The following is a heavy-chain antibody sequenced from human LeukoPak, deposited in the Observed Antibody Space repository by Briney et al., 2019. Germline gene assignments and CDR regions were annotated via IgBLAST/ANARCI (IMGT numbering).Heavy chain of an antibody. CDR2: IGAGGENT. CDR3: AREKQWLVHFDY. V-gene: IGHV3-23*01. D-gene: IGHD6-19*01. CDR1: GFTFDNYA. Sequence: PGGSLRLSCAASGFTFDNYAMSWVRQAPGKGLEWVSTIGAGGENTYYADSVKGRFTISRDNSKNTVYLQMNSLSAEDTAVYYCAREKQWLVHFDYWGQGTLVTVSS. J-gene: IGHJ4*02.